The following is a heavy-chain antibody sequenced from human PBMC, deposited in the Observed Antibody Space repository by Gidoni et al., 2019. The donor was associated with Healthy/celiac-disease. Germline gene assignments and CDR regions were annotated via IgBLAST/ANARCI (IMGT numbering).Heavy chain of an antibody. CDR2: INWNGGST. Sequence: VELVESGGGVVRPGGALGLPCAASGFTFGAYGMSWVRQAPGKGLEWVSGINWNGGSTGYADSVKGRFTISRDNAKNSLYLQMNSLRAEDTALYHCARVRYFKNYYYGMDVWGQGTTVTVSS. J-gene: IGHJ6*02. D-gene: IGHD3-9*01. V-gene: IGHV3-20*01. CDR1: GFTFGAYG. CDR3: ARVRYFKNYYYGMDV.